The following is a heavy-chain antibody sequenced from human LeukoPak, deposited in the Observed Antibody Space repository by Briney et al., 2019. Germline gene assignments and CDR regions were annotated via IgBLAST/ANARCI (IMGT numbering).Heavy chain of an antibody. CDR1: GYTFTSYY. CDR3: ARGVLEWLLGPGMDV. J-gene: IGHJ6*02. V-gene: IGHV1-46*01. CDR2: INPSGGST. D-gene: IGHD3-3*01. Sequence: GASVRVSCKASGYTFTSYYMHWVRQAPGQGLEWMGIINPSGGSTSYAQKFQGRVTMTRDTSTSTVYMELSSLRSEDTAVYYCARGVLEWLLGPGMDVWGQGTTVTVSS.